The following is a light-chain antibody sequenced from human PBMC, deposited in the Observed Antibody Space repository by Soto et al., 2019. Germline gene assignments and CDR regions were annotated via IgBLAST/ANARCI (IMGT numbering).Light chain of an antibody. V-gene: IGKV1-9*01. J-gene: IGKJ5*01. Sequence: IQLTHSPSSLSASVGDRVTITCRASQGISSYLAWYQQKPGKAPKLLIYAASTLQSGVPSRFSGSGSGTDFTLTISSLQPEDFATYYCQQINSYPRITCGQGTRREIK. CDR3: QQINSYPRIT. CDR1: QGISSY. CDR2: AAS.